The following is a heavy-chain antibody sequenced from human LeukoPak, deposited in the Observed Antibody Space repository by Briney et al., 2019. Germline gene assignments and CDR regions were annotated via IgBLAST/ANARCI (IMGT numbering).Heavy chain of an antibody. Sequence: GGSLRLSCSASGFTFSSYAMHWVRQAPGKGLEYVSAISSNGGSTYYADSVKGRFTISRDNSKNTLYLQMSSLRAEDTAVYYCVKDYKDNRNYDGFDPWGQGTLVTVSS. CDR3: VKDYKDNRNYDGFDP. D-gene: IGHD1-7*01. J-gene: IGHJ5*02. CDR2: ISSNGGST. V-gene: IGHV3-64D*09. CDR1: GFTFSSYA.